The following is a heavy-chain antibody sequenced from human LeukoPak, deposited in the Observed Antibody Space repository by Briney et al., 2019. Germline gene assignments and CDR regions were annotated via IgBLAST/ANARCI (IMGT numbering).Heavy chain of an antibody. CDR2: INPNSGGT. J-gene: IGHJ6*03. D-gene: IGHD1-26*01. CDR1: GYTFTGYY. CDR3: ASRSPGATYYYYYYMDV. Sequence: GASVKVSCKASGYTFTGYYMHWVRQAPGQGLEWMGWINPNSGGTNYAQKFQGRVTMTRDTSISTAYMELSRLRSDDTAVYYCASRSPGATYYYYYYMDVWGKGTTVTVSS. V-gene: IGHV1-2*02.